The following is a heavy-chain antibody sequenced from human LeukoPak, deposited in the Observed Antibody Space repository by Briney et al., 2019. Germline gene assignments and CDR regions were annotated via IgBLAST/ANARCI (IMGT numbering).Heavy chain of an antibody. CDR1: GGSISRYY. D-gene: IGHD6-19*01. CDR2: INYSGST. Sequence: SETLSLTCTVSGGSISRYYWSWIRQPPGKGLEWIGYINYSGSTKYNPSLKSRVTISVDTSKNQFSLKLSSVTAADTAVYYCARGGWYPESFQHWGQGALVTVSS. V-gene: IGHV4-59*01. CDR3: ARGGWYPESFQH. J-gene: IGHJ1*01.